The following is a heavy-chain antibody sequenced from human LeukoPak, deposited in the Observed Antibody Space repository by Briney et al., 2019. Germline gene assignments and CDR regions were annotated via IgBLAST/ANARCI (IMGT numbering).Heavy chain of an antibody. CDR2: ISGSGGST. J-gene: IGHJ4*02. CDR1: GFTFSSYA. CDR3: GAGDFWSGPNDY. V-gene: IGHV3-23*01. D-gene: IGHD3-3*01. Sequence: GGSLRLSCAASGFTFSSYAMSWVRQAPGKGLEWVSAISGSGGSTYYADSVKGRFTISRDNSKNTLYLQMNSLRAEDTAVYYCGAGDFWSGPNDYWGQGTLVTVSS.